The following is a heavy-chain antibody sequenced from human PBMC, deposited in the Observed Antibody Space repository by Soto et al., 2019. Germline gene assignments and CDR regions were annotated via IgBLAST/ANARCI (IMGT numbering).Heavy chain of an antibody. CDR2: IGGTDGDSDGVP. Sequence: VQLLESGGDLVQPGGSLRLSCVASGFILNNYAMSWVRQAPGKGLEWVSTIGGTDGDSDGVPWYEDSVKGRFTISRERSANALFLHMDKLSAEYSALYYCVKRGRNWGAFDFWGQGTTVVVSA. V-gene: IGHV3-23*01. D-gene: IGHD7-27*01. J-gene: IGHJ3*01. CDR1: GFILNNYA. CDR3: VKRGRNWGAFDF.